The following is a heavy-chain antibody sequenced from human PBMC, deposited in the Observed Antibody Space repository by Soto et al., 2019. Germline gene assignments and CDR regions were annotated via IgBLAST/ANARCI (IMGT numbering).Heavy chain of an antibody. Sequence: QVQLVQSGAEVKKPGASVKVSCKASGYTFTSYAMHRVRQAPGQRLEWMGWINAGNGNTKYSQKFQGRVTITRDTSASTAYMELSSLRSEDTAVYYCARGYGGPIGWFDPWGQGTLVTVSS. CDR3: ARGYGGPIGWFDP. V-gene: IGHV1-3*01. D-gene: IGHD3-16*01. J-gene: IGHJ5*02. CDR1: GYTFTSYA. CDR2: INAGNGNT.